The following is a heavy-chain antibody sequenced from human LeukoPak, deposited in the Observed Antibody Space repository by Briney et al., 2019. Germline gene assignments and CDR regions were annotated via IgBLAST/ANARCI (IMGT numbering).Heavy chain of an antibody. D-gene: IGHD5-12*01. J-gene: IGHJ5*02. Sequence: PSETLSLTCTVSGASITIGGYYWTWIRQPPGKGLEWIGYIYGSGSTYYNTSLKSRVTISLDRSKNQFSLKLNSVTAADTAVYYCARDRGYGDYDPPDWFDPWGQGTLVTVSS. CDR2: IYGSGST. V-gene: IGHV4-30-2*01. CDR1: GASITIGGYY. CDR3: ARDRGYGDYDPPDWFDP.